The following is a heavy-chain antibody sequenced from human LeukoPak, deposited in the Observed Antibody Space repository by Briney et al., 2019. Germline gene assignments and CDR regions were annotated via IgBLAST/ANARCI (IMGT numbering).Heavy chain of an antibody. J-gene: IGHJ4*02. V-gene: IGHV1-2*02. CDR1: GYTFTGYY. CDR2: INPNSGGT. CDR3: ARAGYSSSRTIGY. D-gene: IGHD6-13*01. Sequence: ASVKVSCKASGYTFTGYYMHWVRQAPGQGLEWMRWINPNSGGTNYAQKFQGRVTMTRDTSISTAYMELSRLRSDDTAVYYCARAGYSSSRTIGYWGQGTLVTVSS.